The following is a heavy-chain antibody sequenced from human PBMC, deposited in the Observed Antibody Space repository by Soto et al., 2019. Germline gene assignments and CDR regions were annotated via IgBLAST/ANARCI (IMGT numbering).Heavy chain of an antibody. Sequence: GASVKVSCKASGYTFTDYAIHWVRQAPGQRLEWMGWIAPGNGNTKYSQNFQGRVTITRDTSATTAYMELSSLRSEDTAVYYCAKGSRMLTPDYWRQATLVTV. J-gene: IGHJ4*02. V-gene: IGHV1-3*01. CDR1: GYTFTDYA. CDR3: AKGSRMLTPDY. D-gene: IGHD3-10*02. CDR2: IAPGNGNT.